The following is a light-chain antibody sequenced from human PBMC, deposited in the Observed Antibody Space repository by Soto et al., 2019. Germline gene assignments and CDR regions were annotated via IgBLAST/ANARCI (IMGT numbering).Light chain of an antibody. J-gene: IGLJ2*01. CDR2: EVS. V-gene: IGLV2-14*01. CDR1: SSDVGGYNY. CDR3: SSYTSSSPLV. Sequence: QSALTQPASVSGSPGQSITISCTGTSSDVGGYNYVSWYQQHPGKAPKLMIYEVSNRPSGVSNRFSGSKSGNTASLTISGLQAEDEADYYCSSYTSSSPLVFGGGTKLTLL.